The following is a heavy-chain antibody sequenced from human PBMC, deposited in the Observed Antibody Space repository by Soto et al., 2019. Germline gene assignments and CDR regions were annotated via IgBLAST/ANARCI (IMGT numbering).Heavy chain of an antibody. CDR2: IYYTGST. CDR1: GGSISSYY. Sequence: SETLSLTCTVSGGSISSYYWSWIRQPPGKGLEWIGYIYYTGSTNYDPSLKSRVTISVDTSKNQFSLKLSSVTAADTAVYYCAGSPKGRHCFAPWGQGAPVT. V-gene: IGHV4-59*01. J-gene: IGHJ5*02. CDR3: AGSPKGRHCFAP.